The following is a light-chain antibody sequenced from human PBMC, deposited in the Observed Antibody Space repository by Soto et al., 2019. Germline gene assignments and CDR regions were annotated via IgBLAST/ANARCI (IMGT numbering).Light chain of an antibody. CDR2: EVI. J-gene: IGLJ1*01. Sequence: SVLTQPPPLSGSPGQSVTLSCPGTSTDVGKYDRVSWYQQPPGTAPKLIIYEVINRPSGVPARFSGSKSGNTASLTISGLQAEDEADYYCSSYMSNSRYVFGAGTKVTVL. CDR3: SSYMSNSRYV. V-gene: IGLV2-18*02. CDR1: STDVGKYDR.